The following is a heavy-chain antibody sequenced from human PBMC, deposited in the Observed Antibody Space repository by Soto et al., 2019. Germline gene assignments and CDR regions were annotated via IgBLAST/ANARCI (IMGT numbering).Heavy chain of an antibody. V-gene: IGHV3-30-3*01. CDR3: ARLAVAGRGVDY. Sequence: QVQLVESGGGVVQPGRSLRLSCAASGFTFSSYAMHWVRQAPGKGLEWVAVISYDGSNKYYADSVKGRFTISRDNSKNKLYLQMNGLRAEDTAVYCCARLAVAGRGVDYWGQGTLVTVSS. J-gene: IGHJ4*02. D-gene: IGHD6-19*01. CDR1: GFTFSSYA. CDR2: ISYDGSNK.